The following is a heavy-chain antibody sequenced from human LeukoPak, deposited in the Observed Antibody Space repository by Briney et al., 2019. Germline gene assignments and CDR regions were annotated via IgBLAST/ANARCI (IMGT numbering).Heavy chain of an antibody. Sequence: GASGKVSCRGSGYSVTFYYMDWVGQAPGQGRGWGGGRNPNSGGRSNAQKDQGRVTMTRNTANSTAYIELSRLRSDDTAVYYCASGSYLEVFGYWGQGPLVTVSS. CDR1: GYSVTFYY. D-gene: IGHD1-26*01. CDR3: ASGSYLEVFGY. CDR2: RNPNSGGR. J-gene: IGHJ4*02. V-gene: IGHV1-2*02.